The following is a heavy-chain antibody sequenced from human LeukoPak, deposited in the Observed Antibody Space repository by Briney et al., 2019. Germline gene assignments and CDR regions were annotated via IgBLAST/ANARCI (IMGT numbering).Heavy chain of an antibody. D-gene: IGHD2-15*01. J-gene: IGHJ4*02. Sequence: ASVKVSCKASGYTFTSYGISGVRQAPGQGLEWMGWINPNSGGTNYAQKFQGRVTMTRDTSISTAYMELRRLRSDDTAVYYCAREGAAGLYCSGGSCYSDYWGQGTLVTVSS. V-gene: IGHV1-2*02. CDR1: GYTFTSYG. CDR3: AREGAAGLYCSGGSCYSDY. CDR2: INPNSGGT.